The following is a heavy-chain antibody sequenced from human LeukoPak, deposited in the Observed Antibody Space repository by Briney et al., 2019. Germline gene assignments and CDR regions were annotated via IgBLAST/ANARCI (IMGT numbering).Heavy chain of an antibody. Sequence: ASVKVSCKASGYTFTSYGISWVRQAPGQGLECMGWISAHNGNTNYAQKLQGRVTMTTDTSTSTAYMELRSLRSDDTAVYYCARVSSGYYYLDYWGQGTLVTVSS. CDR1: GYTFTSYG. CDR3: ARVSSGYYYLDY. D-gene: IGHD3-22*01. J-gene: IGHJ4*02. V-gene: IGHV1-18*01. CDR2: ISAHNGNT.